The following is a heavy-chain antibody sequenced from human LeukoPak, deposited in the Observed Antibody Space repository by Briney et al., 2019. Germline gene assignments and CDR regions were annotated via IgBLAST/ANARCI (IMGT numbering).Heavy chain of an antibody. CDR1: GFTFNSYA. D-gene: IGHD3-3*02. J-gene: IGHJ6*03. Sequence: SGRSLRLSCAASGFTFNSYAMHWVRQAPGKGLQWVAVISSDGSSEFSADSVKGRFTISRDNSKNALYLQMNTLRAEDTAVYYCERASLLARGYHYYMDVWGKGTTVTVSS. CDR2: ISSDGSSE. CDR3: ERASLLARGYHYYMDV. V-gene: IGHV3-30*01.